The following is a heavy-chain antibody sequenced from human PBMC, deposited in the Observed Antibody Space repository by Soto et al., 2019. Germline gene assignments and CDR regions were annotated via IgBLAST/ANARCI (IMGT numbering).Heavy chain of an antibody. CDR1: GFSLSTSGVG. Sequence: ESGPTLVNPTQTLTLTCTFSGFSLSTSGVGVGWIRQPPGKALEWLALIYWDDDKRYSPSLKSRLTITKDTSKNQVVLTMTNMDPVGTATYYCAHTLHFYNWNSGSYFDYWGQGTLVTVSS. D-gene: IGHD1-1*01. V-gene: IGHV2-5*02. CDR3: AHTLHFYNWNSGSYFDY. CDR2: IYWDDDK. J-gene: IGHJ4*02.